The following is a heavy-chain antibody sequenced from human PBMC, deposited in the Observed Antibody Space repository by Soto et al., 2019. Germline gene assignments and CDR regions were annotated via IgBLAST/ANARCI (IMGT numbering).Heavy chain of an antibody. Sequence: GGSMGLSCAASGFNVGFLGMHWVRQAPGKGLEWVAFISGDGINTQYADSVRGRFTLSRDYSRKTMYLQMDSLRDEDTALYYCARGNLSFDFDSWGLGTLVTVSS. D-gene: IGHD1-26*01. CDR3: ARGNLSFDFDS. V-gene: IGHV3-30*03. CDR2: ISGDGINT. J-gene: IGHJ4*02. CDR1: GFNVGFLG.